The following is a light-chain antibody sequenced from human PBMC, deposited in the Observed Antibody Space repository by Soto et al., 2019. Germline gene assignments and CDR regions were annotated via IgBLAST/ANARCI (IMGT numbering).Light chain of an antibody. Sequence: QSVLTQPPSVSGAPGQRVTISCTGSSSNIGAGYDVHWYQQLPGTAPKLLIYGNSNRPSGVPDRFSGSKSGTSASLAITGLQAEDEADYYCPSYDSSLSAFYVFRTGTKVTVL. V-gene: IGLV1-40*01. CDR1: SSNIGAGYD. CDR3: PSYDSSLSAFYV. J-gene: IGLJ1*01. CDR2: GNS.